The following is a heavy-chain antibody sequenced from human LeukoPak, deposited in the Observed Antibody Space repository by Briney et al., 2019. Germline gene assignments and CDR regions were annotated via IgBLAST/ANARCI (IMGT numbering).Heavy chain of an antibody. D-gene: IGHD1-26*01. J-gene: IGHJ4*02. Sequence: GGSLRLSCAASGFTFSSYAMSWVRQAPGKGLEWVSGISGSGYSTYYADSVKGRFTISRDNSKNTLYLQMNSLGAEDMAVYYCAKDGGSGTYYNYWGQGTLVTVSS. CDR3: AKDGGSGTYYNY. CDR1: GFTFSSYA. CDR2: ISGSGYST. V-gene: IGHV3-23*01.